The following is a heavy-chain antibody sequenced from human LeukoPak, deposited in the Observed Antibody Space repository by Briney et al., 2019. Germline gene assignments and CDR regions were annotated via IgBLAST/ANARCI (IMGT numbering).Heavy chain of an antibody. CDR2: IKSKTDGGTT. V-gene: IGHV3-15*01. CDR3: ARDTLGEGEDANYAVYYFDY. D-gene: IGHD4/OR15-4a*01. Sequence: PGGSLRLSCAASGFTFSNAWMSWVRQAPGKGLEWVGRIKSKTDGGTTDYAAPVKGRFTISRDDSKNTLYLQMNSLRADDTAVYYCARDTLGEGEDANYAVYYFDYWGQGTVVTVSS. CDR1: GFTFSNAW. J-gene: IGHJ4*02.